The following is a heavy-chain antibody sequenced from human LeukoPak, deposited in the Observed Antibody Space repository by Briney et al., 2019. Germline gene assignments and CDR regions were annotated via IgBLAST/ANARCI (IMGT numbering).Heavy chain of an antibody. Sequence: GGSLRPSCAASGFTFSSCWMNWVRQAPGKGLEWVANIKQDGTEKYFVDSVKGRFTISRDNAKNSLYLQMNSLRAEDTAVYYCARGHSSGWRISTRPLHYWGQGTLVTVSS. D-gene: IGHD6-19*01. V-gene: IGHV3-7*01. J-gene: IGHJ4*02. CDR1: GFTFSSCW. CDR2: IKQDGTEK. CDR3: ARGHSSGWRISTRPLHY.